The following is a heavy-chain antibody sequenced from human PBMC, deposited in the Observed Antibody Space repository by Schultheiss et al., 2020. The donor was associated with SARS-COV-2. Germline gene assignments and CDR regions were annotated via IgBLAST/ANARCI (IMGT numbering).Heavy chain of an antibody. Sequence: ASVKVSCKASGYTFTSYAMHWVRQAPGQRLEWMGWINTNTGNPTYAQGFTGRFVFSLDTSVSTAYLQISSLKAEDTAVYYCARPRPTYYDFWSGRGYYYYGMDVWGQGATVTVSS. CDR3: ARPRPTYYDFWSGRGYYYYGMDV. D-gene: IGHD3-3*01. CDR1: GYTFTSYA. V-gene: IGHV7-4-1*02. CDR2: INTNTGNP. J-gene: IGHJ6*02.